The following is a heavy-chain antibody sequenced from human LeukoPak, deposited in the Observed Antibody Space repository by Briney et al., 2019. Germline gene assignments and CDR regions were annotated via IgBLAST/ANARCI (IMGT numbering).Heavy chain of an antibody. CDR3: ARAGGQLVHGFGYFEY. CDR1: GFTFSKYA. Sequence: ALRLSCAASGFTFSKYAMHWVRQAPGKGLEWVAVSSYDGSIEYYADSVKGRFTLSRDNSKNTLYLQMSSLRTEDTAVYYCARAGGQLVHGFGYFEYWGQGTLVTVSS. CDR2: SSYDGSIE. J-gene: IGHJ4*02. D-gene: IGHD1-1*01. V-gene: IGHV3-30*04.